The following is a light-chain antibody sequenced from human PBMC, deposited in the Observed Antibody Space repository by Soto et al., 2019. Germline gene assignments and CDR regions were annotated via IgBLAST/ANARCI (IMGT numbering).Light chain of an antibody. V-gene: IGKV3-11*01. CDR1: QSVGTS. CDR3: HQRGQWRWST. Sequence: EIVFTQSPATLSLSPRERATLSCRASQSVGTSLVWYQQKPGQAPRLLIYDAFNRPPGIPARFSGSGSATDVSLTISSVAPDDFAVQSCHQRGQWRWSTFGQGTKL. CDR2: DAF. J-gene: IGKJ2*01.